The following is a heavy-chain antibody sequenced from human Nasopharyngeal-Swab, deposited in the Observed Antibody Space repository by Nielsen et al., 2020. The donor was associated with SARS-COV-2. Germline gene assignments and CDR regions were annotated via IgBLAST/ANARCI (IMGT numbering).Heavy chain of an antibody. V-gene: IGHV3-15*01. CDR3: TTAITIFGVVIPGGY. CDR2: IKSKTDGGTT. J-gene: IGHJ4*02. Sequence: WIRQPPGKGLEWVGRIKSKTDGGTTDYAAPVKGRFTISRDDSKNTLYLQINSLKTEDTAVYYCTTAITIFGVVIPGGYWGQGTLVTVSS. D-gene: IGHD3-3*01.